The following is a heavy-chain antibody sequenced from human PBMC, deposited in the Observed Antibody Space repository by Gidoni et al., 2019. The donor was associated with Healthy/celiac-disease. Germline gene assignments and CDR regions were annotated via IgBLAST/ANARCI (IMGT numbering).Heavy chain of an antibody. Sequence: EVQLLEPGGGLVQPGGSLRLSCAASGFTFSSYAMSWVRQAPGQGLEWVSAISGSGGSTYYADSVKGRFTISRDNAKNTLYLQMNSLRAEDTAVYYCAKDNSAAATQVTYWGQGTLVTVSA. CDR2: ISGSGGST. CDR1: GFTFSSYA. V-gene: IGHV3-23*01. D-gene: IGHD6-13*01. CDR3: AKDNSAAATQVTY. J-gene: IGHJ4*02.